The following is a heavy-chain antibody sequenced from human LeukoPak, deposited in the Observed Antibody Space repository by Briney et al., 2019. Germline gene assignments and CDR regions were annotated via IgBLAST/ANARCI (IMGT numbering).Heavy chain of an antibody. CDR1: GYTFTSYD. Sequence: ASVKVSCKASGYTFTSYDINWVRQATGQGLEWMGIINPSGGTTNYAQKFRGRVTMTRDMSTSTVYMELSSLRSEDTAVYYCAKDAPPSITIFGVVIQGGNNWFDPWGQGTLVTVSS. CDR2: INPSGGTT. D-gene: IGHD3-3*01. J-gene: IGHJ5*02. CDR3: AKDAPPSITIFGVVIQGGNNWFDP. V-gene: IGHV1-46*01.